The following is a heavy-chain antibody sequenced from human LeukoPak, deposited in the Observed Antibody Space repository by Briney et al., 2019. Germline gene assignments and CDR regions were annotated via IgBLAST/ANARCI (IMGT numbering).Heavy chain of an antibody. J-gene: IGHJ4*02. V-gene: IGHV3-30*02. CDR3: AKDGSTPPRTSIAVADLDYFDY. Sequence: GGSLRLSCAASGFTFSSYGMHWVRQAPGKGLEWVAFIRYDGSNKYYADSVKGRFTISRDNSKNTLYLQMNSLRAEDTAVYYCAKDGSTPPRTSIAVADLDYFDYWGQGTLVTVSS. CDR2: IRYDGSNK. D-gene: IGHD6-19*01. CDR1: GFTFSSYG.